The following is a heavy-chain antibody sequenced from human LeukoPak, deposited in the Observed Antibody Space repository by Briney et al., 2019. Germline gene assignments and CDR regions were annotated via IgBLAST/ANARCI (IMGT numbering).Heavy chain of an antibody. Sequence: GGSLRLSCAASGFTFSSYAMSWVRQAPGKGLEWVSSISGRRGSTYYADSVKGRFTISRDNSKNTLYLQMNSLRAEDTAVYYCAGRRPSQGNYGSWGQGTLVTVSS. D-gene: IGHD3-16*01. CDR1: GFTFSSYA. CDR3: AGRRPSQGNYGS. CDR2: ISGRRGST. V-gene: IGHV3-23*01. J-gene: IGHJ5*02.